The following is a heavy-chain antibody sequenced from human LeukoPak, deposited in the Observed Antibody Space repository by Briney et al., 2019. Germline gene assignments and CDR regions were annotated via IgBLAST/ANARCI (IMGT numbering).Heavy chain of an antibody. Sequence: PSETLSLTCTVSGGSISSSSYYWGWIRQPPGKGLEWIGSIYYSGSTYYNPSLKSRVTISVDTSKNQFSLKLRSVTAADTAVYYCASLYYDNRVDYWGQGTLVTVSS. CDR3: ASLYYDNRVDY. CDR1: GGSISSSSYY. J-gene: IGHJ4*02. CDR2: IYYSGST. V-gene: IGHV4-39*07. D-gene: IGHD3-16*01.